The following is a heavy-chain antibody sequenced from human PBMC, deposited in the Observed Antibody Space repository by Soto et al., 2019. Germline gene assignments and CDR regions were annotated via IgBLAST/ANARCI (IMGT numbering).Heavy chain of an antibody. CDR3: AISADIAVDWFDP. D-gene: IGHD6-13*01. V-gene: IGHV4-31*03. Sequence: QVQLQESGPGLVKPSQTLSLTCTVSGVSITSVDYYWSWIRQHPGKGLEWIGYIYHRGTTYYNPSLKSRITTSIDTSKNQFSLKLSSVTAADTAVYYCAISADIAVDWFDPWGQGTLVTVSS. CDR1: GVSITSVDYY. CDR2: IYHRGTT. J-gene: IGHJ5*02.